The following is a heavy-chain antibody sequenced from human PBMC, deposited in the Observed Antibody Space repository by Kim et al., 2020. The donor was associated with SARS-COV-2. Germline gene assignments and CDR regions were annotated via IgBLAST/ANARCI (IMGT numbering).Heavy chain of an antibody. Sequence: AASAKGRSTISRADSKNTLHLRMNSLRAEDTAVYYCAKASSRGAYLTYFDYWGPGTLVTVSS. V-gene: IGHV3-23*01. J-gene: IGHJ4*02. D-gene: IGHD1-26*01. CDR3: AKASSRGAYLTYFDY.